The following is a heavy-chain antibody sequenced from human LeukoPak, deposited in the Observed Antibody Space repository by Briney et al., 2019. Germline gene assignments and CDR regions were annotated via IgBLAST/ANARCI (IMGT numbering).Heavy chain of an antibody. CDR2: ICTSGST. Sequence: PSQALSLTCTVSGGSISSGSYYWSWIRQPAGKGLEWIGRICTSGSTNYNPSLKSRVTISVDTSKNQFSLKLSSVTAADTAVYYCALDFDYWGQGTLVTVSS. V-gene: IGHV4-61*02. CDR1: GGSISSGSYY. CDR3: ALDFDY. J-gene: IGHJ4*02.